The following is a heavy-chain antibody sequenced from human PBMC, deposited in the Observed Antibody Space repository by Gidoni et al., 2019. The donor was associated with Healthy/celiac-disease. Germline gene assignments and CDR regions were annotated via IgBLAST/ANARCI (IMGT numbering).Heavy chain of an antibody. J-gene: IGHJ2*01. CDR1: SSYY. CDR3: ASHVGSSWYSGHWYFDL. Sequence: SSYYWGWIRQPPGKGLEWIGSIYYSGSTYYTPSLKSRVTISVDTSKNQFSLKLSSVTAADTAVYYCASHVGSSWYSGHWYFDLWGRGTLVTVSS. CDR2: IYYSGST. V-gene: IGHV4-39*01. D-gene: IGHD6-13*01.